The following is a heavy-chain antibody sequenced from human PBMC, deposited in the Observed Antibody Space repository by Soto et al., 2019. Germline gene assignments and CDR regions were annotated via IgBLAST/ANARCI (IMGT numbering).Heavy chain of an antibody. CDR2: IFHSGNA. J-gene: IGHJ4*01. CDR3: ARAHAPTLPFDS. V-gene: IGHV4-59*01. D-gene: IGHD2-15*01. CDR1: GGSIRNVY. Sequence: KLSETLSLTCSVSGGSIRNVYWSWIRQSPGKRLEWIGFIFHSGNAKYNPSLKSRVTMSIDTSRNQISLSLDSVTAADTAIYFCARAHAPTLPFDSWGQGTLVTVSS.